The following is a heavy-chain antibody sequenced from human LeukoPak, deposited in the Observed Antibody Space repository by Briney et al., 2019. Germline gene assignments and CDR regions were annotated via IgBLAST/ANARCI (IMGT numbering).Heavy chain of an antibody. CDR2: IDPGDSYT. D-gene: IGHD6-19*01. CDR1: GYSFNRYS. CDR3: SRHIGQWLYFDS. V-gene: IGHV5-10-1*01. Sequence: GESLKISCKGSGYSFNRYSISWVRQMPGKGLEWMGRIDPGDSYTNYSPSFQGHVTISADKSISNAYLQWSSLKASDTAMYYCSRHIGQWLYFDSWGQGTLVTVSS. J-gene: IGHJ4*02.